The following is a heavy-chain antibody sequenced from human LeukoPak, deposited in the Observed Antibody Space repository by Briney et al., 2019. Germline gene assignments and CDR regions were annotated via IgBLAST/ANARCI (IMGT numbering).Heavy chain of an antibody. CDR3: AKGYCSSTSCYGIDY. CDR1: GFTFSSYA. D-gene: IGHD2-2*01. CDR2: ISGSGGST. Sequence: GGSLRLSCAASGFTFSSYAMSWVRQAPGKGLEWASAISGSGGSTYYADSVKGRFTISRDNSKNTLYLQMNSLRAEDTAVYYCAKGYCSSTSCYGIDYWGQGTLVTVSS. V-gene: IGHV3-23*01. J-gene: IGHJ4*02.